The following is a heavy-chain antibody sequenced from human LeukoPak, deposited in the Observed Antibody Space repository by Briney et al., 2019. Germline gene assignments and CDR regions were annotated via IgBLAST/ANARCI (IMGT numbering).Heavy chain of an antibody. Sequence: PSETLSLTRTVSGGSISSYYWSWIRQPPGKGLEWVGYIYYSGSTNYKPSLKSRVTISVETSKNQSSLKLRSVTAADTAVYYCARVTGYMIEDYFDYWGQGTLVTVSS. J-gene: IGHJ4*02. CDR3: ARVTGYMIEDYFDY. V-gene: IGHV4-59*01. CDR2: IYYSGST. D-gene: IGHD3-22*01. CDR1: GGSISSYY.